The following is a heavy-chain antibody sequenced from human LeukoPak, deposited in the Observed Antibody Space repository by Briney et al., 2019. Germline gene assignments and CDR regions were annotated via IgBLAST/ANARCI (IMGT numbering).Heavy chain of an antibody. Sequence: PSETLSLTCTVSGGFNSRYYWAWIRQPPMKGLEWMGYIYNSGSTTYSPSLKSRLTISVDTSKSQFSLKLRSVTAADTAVYYCAGGGYCSSTGCQAPLLDYWGQGTLVTISS. CDR2: IYNSGST. D-gene: IGHD2-2*01. CDR3: AGGGYCSSTGCQAPLLDY. V-gene: IGHV4-59*01. J-gene: IGHJ4*02. CDR1: GGFNSRYY.